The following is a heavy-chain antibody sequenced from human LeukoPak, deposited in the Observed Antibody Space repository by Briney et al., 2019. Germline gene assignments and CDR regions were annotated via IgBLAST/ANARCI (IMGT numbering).Heavy chain of an antibody. D-gene: IGHD3-22*01. CDR3: ARGSLTYYDSSGYYYRAFDI. CDR1: GGSISSGGYY. CDR2: IYYSGST. Sequence: PSETLSLTYTVSGGSISSGGYYWSWIRQHPGKGLEWIGYIYYSGSTYYNPSLKSRVTISVDTSKNQFSLKLSSVTAADTAVYYCARGSLTYYDSSGYYYRAFDIWGQGTMVTVSS. J-gene: IGHJ3*02. V-gene: IGHV4-31*03.